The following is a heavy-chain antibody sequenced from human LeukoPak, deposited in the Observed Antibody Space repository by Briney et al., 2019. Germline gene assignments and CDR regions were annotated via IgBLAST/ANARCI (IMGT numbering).Heavy chain of an antibody. D-gene: IGHD3-10*01. Sequence: PSETLSLTCTVPGGSISSYYWSWIRQPPGKGPEWIGYIYYSGSNNYNPSLKSRVTISVDTSKTQFSLKLSSVTAADTAVYYCARTPGRWFDPWGQGTLVTVSS. J-gene: IGHJ5*02. CDR1: GGSISSYY. CDR3: ARTPGRWFDP. CDR2: IYYSGSN. V-gene: IGHV4-59*01.